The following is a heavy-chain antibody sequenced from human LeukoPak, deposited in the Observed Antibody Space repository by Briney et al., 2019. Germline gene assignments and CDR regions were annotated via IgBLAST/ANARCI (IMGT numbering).Heavy chain of an antibody. D-gene: IGHD6-13*01. V-gene: IGHV3-21*01. CDR2: ISSSSSYI. J-gene: IGHJ4*02. CDR1: GFTFSSYS. Sequence: SGGSLRLSCAAPGFTFSSYSMNWVRQAPGEGLEWVSSISSSSSYIYYADSVKGRFTISRDNAKNSLYLQMNSLRAEDTAVYYCARVDIAAAGDFDYWGQGTLVTVSS. CDR3: ARVDIAAAGDFDY.